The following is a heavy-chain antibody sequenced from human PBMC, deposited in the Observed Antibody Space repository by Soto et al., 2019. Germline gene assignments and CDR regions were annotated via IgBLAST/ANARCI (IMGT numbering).Heavy chain of an antibody. Sequence: ASVKVSCKASGYTFTGYYMHWVRQAPGQGLEWMGWINPNSGGTNYAQKFQGRVTMTRDTSISTAYMELSRLRSDDTAVYYCAREXGYCSSTSCRLTSSFDPWGQGTLVTVSS. D-gene: IGHD2-2*01. V-gene: IGHV1-2*02. CDR2: INPNSGGT. J-gene: IGHJ5*02. CDR1: GYTFTGYY. CDR3: AREXGYCSSTSCRLTSSFDP.